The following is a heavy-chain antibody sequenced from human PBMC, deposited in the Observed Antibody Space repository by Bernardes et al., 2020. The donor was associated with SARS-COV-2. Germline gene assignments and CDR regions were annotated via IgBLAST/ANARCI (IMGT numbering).Heavy chain of an antibody. CDR2: FDPEDGET. Sequence: ASVKVSCKVSGYTLTELSMHWVRQAPGKGLEWMGGFDPEDGETIYAQKFQGRVTMTEDTSTDTAYMELSSLRSEDTAVYYCARIDHSPLYYGSLLHWGQDTVVSVSS. CDR3: ARIDHSPLYYGSLLH. CDR1: GYTLTELS. D-gene: IGHD3-10*01. V-gene: IGHV1-24*01. J-gene: IGHJ1*01.